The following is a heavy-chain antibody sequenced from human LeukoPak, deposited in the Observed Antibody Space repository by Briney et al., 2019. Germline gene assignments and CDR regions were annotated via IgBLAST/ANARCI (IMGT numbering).Heavy chain of an antibody. J-gene: IGHJ4*02. CDR2: IYYSGST. D-gene: IGHD6-13*01. CDR1: GGSISSYY. Sequence: SETLSLTCTVSGGSISSYYWSWIRQPPGKGLEWIGYIYYSGSTNYNPSLKSRVTISVDTSKNQFSLKLSSVTAADKAVYYCARAGYSSSWYWYYWGQGTLVTVSS. V-gene: IGHV4-59*08. CDR3: ARAGYSSSWYWYY.